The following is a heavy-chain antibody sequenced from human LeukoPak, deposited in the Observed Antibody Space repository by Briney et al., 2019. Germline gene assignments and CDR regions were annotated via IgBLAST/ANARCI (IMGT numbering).Heavy chain of an antibody. V-gene: IGHV4-59*01. Sequence: SETLSLTCTVSGGSISSYYWSWIRQPPGKGLEWIGYIYYSGSTNYNPSLKSRVTISVDTSKNQFSLKLSSVTAADTAVYYCARDRHNYYGSSGYYTGHWFDPWGQGTLVTVSS. CDR2: IYYSGST. J-gene: IGHJ5*02. CDR3: ARDRHNYYGSSGYYTGHWFDP. D-gene: IGHD3-22*01. CDR1: GGSISSYY.